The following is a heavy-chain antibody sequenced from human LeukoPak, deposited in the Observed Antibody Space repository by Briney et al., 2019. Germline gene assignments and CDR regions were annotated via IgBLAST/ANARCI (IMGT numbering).Heavy chain of an antibody. Sequence: GRSLRLSCAASGFTFSSYGMNWVRQAPGKGLEWVAVISYDGSNKYYADSVKGRFTISRDNSKNTLYLQMNSLRAEDTAVYYCANLLIWGQGTLVTVSS. J-gene: IGHJ4*02. CDR3: ANLLI. CDR2: ISYDGSNK. CDR1: GFTFSSYG. V-gene: IGHV3-30*18.